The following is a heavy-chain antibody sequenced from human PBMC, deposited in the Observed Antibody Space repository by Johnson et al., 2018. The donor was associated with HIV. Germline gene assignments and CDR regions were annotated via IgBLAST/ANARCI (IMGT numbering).Heavy chain of an antibody. V-gene: IGHV3-30-3*01. D-gene: IGHD6-13*01. CDR1: GFTFSSYA. CDR2: ISYDGSNK. CDR3: ARDPRSSSWYYYSNDAFDI. Sequence: QVQLVESGGGVVQPGRSLRLSCAASGFTFSSYAMHWVRQAPGKGLEWVAVISYDGSNKYYADSVKGRFTISRDNSKNTLYLQMNSLRAEDTAVYYCARDPRSSSWYYYSNDAFDIWGQGTMVTVSS. J-gene: IGHJ3*02.